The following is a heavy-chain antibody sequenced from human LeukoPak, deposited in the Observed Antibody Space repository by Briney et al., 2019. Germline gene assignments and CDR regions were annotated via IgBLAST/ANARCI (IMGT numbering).Heavy chain of an antibody. CDR1: GYSFTSYW. CDR2: IYPGDSDT. V-gene: IGHV5-51*01. D-gene: IGHD3-10*01. CDR3: ARHSPPPKIKPGQIDY. J-gene: IGHJ4*02. Sequence: GESLKISCKGSGYSFTSYWIGWVRQMPGKGLEWMGIIYPGDSDTRYSPSFQGQVTISADKSISTAYLQWSSLKASDTAMYYCARHSPPPKIKPGQIDYWGQGTLVTVSS.